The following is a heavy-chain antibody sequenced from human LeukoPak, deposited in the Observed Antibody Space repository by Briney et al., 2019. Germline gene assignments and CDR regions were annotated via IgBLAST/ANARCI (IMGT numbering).Heavy chain of an antibody. CDR3: ARERLLGSSGYYYGLFDY. V-gene: IGHV4-61*02. CDR1: GGSISSGSYY. CDR2: IYTSGST. D-gene: IGHD3-22*01. Sequence: PSETLSLTCTVSGGSISSGSYYWSWIRQPAGKGLEWIGRIYTSGSTNYNPSLKSRVTISVDTSKNQFSLKLSSVTAADTAVYYCARERLLGSSGYYYGLFDYWGQGTLVTVSS. J-gene: IGHJ4*02.